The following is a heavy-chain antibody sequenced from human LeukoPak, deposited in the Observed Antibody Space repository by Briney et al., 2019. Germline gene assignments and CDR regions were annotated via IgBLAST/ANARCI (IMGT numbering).Heavy chain of an antibody. CDR2: IIPIFGTA. J-gene: IGHJ4*02. CDR3: ARGASGLLLGSQSHYFDY. CDR1: GGTFSSYA. D-gene: IGHD3-10*01. V-gene: IGHV1-69*05. Sequence: SVKVSCKASGGTFSSYAISWVRQAPGQGLEWMGGIIPIFGTANYAQKFQGRVTITTDESTSTAYMELSSLRSEDTAVYYCARGASGLLLGSQSHYFDYWGQGTLVTVSS.